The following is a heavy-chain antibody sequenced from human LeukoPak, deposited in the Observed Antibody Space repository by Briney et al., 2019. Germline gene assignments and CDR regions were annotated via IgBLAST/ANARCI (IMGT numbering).Heavy chain of an antibody. V-gene: IGHV3-7*01. Sequence: PGGSLRLSCAASGFTFSSYRMSWVRQASGKGLEWVANIKENGSEKYYVDSVKGRFTISRDNAKNSLYLQMNSLRAEDTAVYYCARDGSSFDYWGQGALVTVSS. J-gene: IGHJ4*02. CDR2: IKENGSEK. CDR1: GFTFSSYR. CDR3: ARDGSSFDY. D-gene: IGHD2-15*01.